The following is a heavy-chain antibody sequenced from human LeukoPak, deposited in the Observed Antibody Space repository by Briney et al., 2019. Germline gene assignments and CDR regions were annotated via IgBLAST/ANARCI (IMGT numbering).Heavy chain of an antibody. CDR2: ISGSGGST. D-gene: IGHD1-1*01. J-gene: IGHJ6*02. CDR1: RFTFSNYA. CDR3: AKARNGWNDAGPMDV. Sequence: QTGGSLRLSCAASRFTFSNYAMTWVRQAPGKGLEWVSAISGSGGSTYYADSVKGRFTISRDNSKNTLYLLMNSLRAEDTAVFYCAKARNGWNDAGPMDVWGQGTTVTVSS. V-gene: IGHV3-23*01.